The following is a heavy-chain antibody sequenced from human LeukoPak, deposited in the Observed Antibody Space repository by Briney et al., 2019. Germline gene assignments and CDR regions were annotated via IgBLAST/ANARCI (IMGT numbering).Heavy chain of an antibody. V-gene: IGHV3-23*01. D-gene: IGHD3-3*01. CDR2: ISCSGGST. Sequence: GGSLRLSCAASGFTFSSYAMSWVRQAPGKGLEWVSAISCSGGSTYYADSVKGRFTISRDNSKNTLYLQMNSLRAEDTAVYYCAKAFKGMSYDFWSGYYETFPFDYWGQGTLVTVSS. CDR1: GFTFSSYA. J-gene: IGHJ4*02. CDR3: AKAFKGMSYDFWSGYYETFPFDY.